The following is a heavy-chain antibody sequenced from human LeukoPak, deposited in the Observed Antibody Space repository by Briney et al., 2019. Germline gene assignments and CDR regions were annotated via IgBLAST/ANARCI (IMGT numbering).Heavy chain of an antibody. CDR1: GFTFSSSR. V-gene: IGHV3-21*01. D-gene: IGHD3-22*01. Sequence: GGSLRLSCAASGFTFSSSRVNWVRQAPGKGLEWVSSTSSSSTYTHYADSVKGRFTISRDNAKNSLFLQMNSLRAEDTAVYYCAEDSSAYYIFDHWGQGTLVTVSS. CDR3: AEDSSAYYIFDH. CDR2: TSSSSTYT. J-gene: IGHJ4*02.